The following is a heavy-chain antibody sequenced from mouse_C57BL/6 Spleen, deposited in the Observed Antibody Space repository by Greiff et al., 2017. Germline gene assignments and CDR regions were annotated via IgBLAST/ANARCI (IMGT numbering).Heavy chain of an antibody. CDR2: ISGGGGNT. V-gene: IGHV5-9*01. D-gene: IGHD2-3*01. CDR3: ARKMMVTPAWFAY. CDR1: GFTFSSYT. Sequence: EVMLVESGGGLVKPGGSLKLSCAASGFTFSSYTMSWVRQTPEKRLEWVATISGGGGNTYYPDSVKGRFTISRDNAKNTLYLQMSSLRSEDTALYYCARKMMVTPAWFAYWGQGTLVTVSA. J-gene: IGHJ3*01.